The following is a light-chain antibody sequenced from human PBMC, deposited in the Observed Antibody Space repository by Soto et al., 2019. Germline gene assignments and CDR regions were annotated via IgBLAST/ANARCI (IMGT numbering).Light chain of an antibody. CDR3: SSYTSGSTLV. CDR2: EVS. CDR1: SSDVGGYNY. Sequence: QSALTQPASVSGSPGQSITISCTGNSSDVGGYNYVSWYQQHPGKAPKLMIYEVSNRPSGVSNRFSGSKSGNTASLTISGLQAEDEADYYCSSYTSGSTLVFGGGTKLTVL. J-gene: IGLJ2*01. V-gene: IGLV2-14*01.